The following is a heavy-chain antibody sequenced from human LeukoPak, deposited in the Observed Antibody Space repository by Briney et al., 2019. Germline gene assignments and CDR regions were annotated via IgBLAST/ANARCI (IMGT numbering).Heavy chain of an antibody. V-gene: IGHV4-59*01. CDR1: GGSISSDY. J-gene: IGHJ6*03. Sequence: SETLSLTCTVSGGSISSDYWSWIRQPPGKGLGWIGNIYYSGSTNYNPSLKSRVTISVDTSKNQFSLKLSSVTAADTAVYYCTRGSIAYYYMDVWGKGTTVTISS. D-gene: IGHD3-22*01. CDR3: TRGSIAYYYMDV. CDR2: IYYSGST.